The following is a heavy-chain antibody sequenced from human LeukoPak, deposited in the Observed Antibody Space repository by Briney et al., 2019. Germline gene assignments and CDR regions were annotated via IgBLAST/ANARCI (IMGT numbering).Heavy chain of an antibody. V-gene: IGHV4-30-2*01. J-gene: IGHJ4*02. CDR1: GGSISSGGYY. CDR3: ARGATAGPMIVVAPPDY. CDR2: IYHSGST. D-gene: IGHD3-22*01. Sequence: SETLSLTCTVSGGSISSGGYYWSWIRQPPGKGLEWIGYIYHSGSTYYNPSLKSRVTISVDRSKNQFSLKLSSVTAADTAVYYCARGATAGPMIVVAPPDYWGQGTLVTVSS.